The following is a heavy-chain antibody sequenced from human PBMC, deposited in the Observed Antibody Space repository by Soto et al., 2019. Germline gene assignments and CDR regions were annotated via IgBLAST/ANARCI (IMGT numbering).Heavy chain of an antibody. V-gene: IGHV3-21*01. J-gene: IGHJ4*02. CDR2: ISSSSSNI. D-gene: IGHD1-1*01. Sequence: PGGSLRLSCAASGFTFSSYSMNWVRQAPGKGLEWVSSISSSSSNIYYADSVKGRFTISRDNAKNSLYLQMNSLRAADTAVYYCARSGDTSGNYAKYYFDYWGQGTLVTVSS. CDR1: GFTFSSYS. CDR3: ARSGDTSGNYAKYYFDY.